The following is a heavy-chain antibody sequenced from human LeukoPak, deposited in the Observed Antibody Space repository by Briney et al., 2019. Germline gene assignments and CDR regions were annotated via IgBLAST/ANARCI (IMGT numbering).Heavy chain of an antibody. D-gene: IGHD3-3*01. CDR1: GYTLTELS. Sequence: ASVKVSCKVSGYTLTELSMHWVRQAPGKGLEWMGGFDPEDGETIYAQKFQGRVTMTEDTSTDTAYMELSSLRSEDTAVYYCATGATIFGVAERDYWGQRTLVTVSS. CDR3: ATGATIFGVAERDY. CDR2: FDPEDGET. J-gene: IGHJ4*02. V-gene: IGHV1-24*01.